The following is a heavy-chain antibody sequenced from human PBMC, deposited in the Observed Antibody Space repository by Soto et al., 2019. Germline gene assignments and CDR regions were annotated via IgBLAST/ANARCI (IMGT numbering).Heavy chain of an antibody. J-gene: IGHJ4*02. CDR2: ISAYNGNT. CDR3: ARDRGIAVAVTWFDY. V-gene: IGHV1-18*01. Sequence: QVQLVQSGAEVKKPGASVKVSCKASGYTFTSYGINWVRQAPGQGLEWMGWISAYNGNTNYAQKLQGRVTMTTDTSTSTAYMELRSLRSDATAVYYCARDRGIAVAVTWFDYWGQGTLVTVAS. CDR1: GYTFTSYG. D-gene: IGHD6-19*01.